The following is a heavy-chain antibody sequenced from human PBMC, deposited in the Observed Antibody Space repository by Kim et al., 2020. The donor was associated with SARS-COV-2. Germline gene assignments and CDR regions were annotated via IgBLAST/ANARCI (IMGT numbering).Heavy chain of an antibody. CDR1: GFTFSTYN. D-gene: IGHD5-18*01. CDR3: ATTGRGYTYGVFDY. J-gene: IGHJ4*02. Sequence: GGSLRLSCAASGFTFSTYNMNWVRQVPGKGLEWVSYISSSSNTIYYADSVKGRFTISRDNAKNSLYLQMDSLRDEDTAVYYCATTGRGYTYGVFDYWGQG. CDR2: ISSSSNTI. V-gene: IGHV3-48*02.